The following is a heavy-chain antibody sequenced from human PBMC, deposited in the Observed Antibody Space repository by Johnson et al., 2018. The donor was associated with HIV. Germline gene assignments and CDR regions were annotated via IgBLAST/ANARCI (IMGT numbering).Heavy chain of an antibody. CDR2: ISYDGSNK. J-gene: IGHJ3*02. D-gene: IGHD3-10*01. Sequence: QVQLVESGGGLVKPGGSLRLSCAASGFTFSSYGMHWVRQAPGKGLEWVAVISYDGSNKYYADSVKGRFTISRDNSKNTLYLQMNSLRAEDTAVYYCAKCGDADAFDIWGQGTMVTVSS. CDR3: AKCGDADAFDI. V-gene: IGHV3-30*18. CDR1: GFTFSSYG.